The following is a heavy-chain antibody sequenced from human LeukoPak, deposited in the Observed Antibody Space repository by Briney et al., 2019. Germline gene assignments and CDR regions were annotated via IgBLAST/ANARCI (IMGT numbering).Heavy chain of an antibody. CDR2: ISYDGSDK. J-gene: IGHJ4*02. CDR1: GFTFSSYA. CDR3: ARSARLMKGVVEVTALDD. V-gene: IGHV3-30*04. D-gene: IGHD3-3*01. Sequence: GGSLRLSCAASGFTFSSYAMHWVRQAPGKGLEWVAVISYDGSDKYYADSVKGRFTIARDNAKNSVYLEMNSLRADDTAVYYCARSARLMKGVVEVTALDDWGQGTLVTVSS.